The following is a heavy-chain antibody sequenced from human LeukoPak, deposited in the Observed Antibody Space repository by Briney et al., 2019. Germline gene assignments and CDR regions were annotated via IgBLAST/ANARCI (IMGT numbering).Heavy chain of an antibody. Sequence: SETLSLTCDVSGGSISSTNWWSWVRQPPGKGLEWIGEINHSGSTNYNPSLKSRVTISVDTSKNQFSLKLSSVTAADTAVYYCASGEIAAAGYFQHWGQGTLVTVSS. V-gene: IGHV4-4*02. CDR2: INHSGST. D-gene: IGHD6-13*01. J-gene: IGHJ1*01. CDR1: GGSISSTNW. CDR3: ASGEIAAAGYFQH.